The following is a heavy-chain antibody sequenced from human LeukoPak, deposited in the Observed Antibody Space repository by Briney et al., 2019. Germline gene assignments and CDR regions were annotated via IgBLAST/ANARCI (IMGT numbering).Heavy chain of an antibody. J-gene: IGHJ4*02. CDR2: ISYDGSNK. D-gene: IGHD3-10*01. V-gene: IGHV3-30-3*01. CDR3: ARDRVLLWFGGSFDY. Sequence: PGGSLRLSCAASGFTFSSYAMHWVRQAPGKGLEWVAVISYDGSNKYYADSVKGRFTISRDNSKNTLYLQMNSLRAEDTAVYYCARDRVLLWFGGSFDYWGQGTLVTVSS. CDR1: GFTFSSYA.